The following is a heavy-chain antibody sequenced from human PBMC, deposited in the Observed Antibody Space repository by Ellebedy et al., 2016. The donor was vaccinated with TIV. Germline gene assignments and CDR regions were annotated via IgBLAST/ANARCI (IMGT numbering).Heavy chain of an antibody. D-gene: IGHD3-22*01. Sequence: GESLKISCAASGISVSSNYMNWVRQAPGKALEWVSVIYTGGITYYADSVKGRFTISRDNSQNTLYLQMNSLRTADTAVYYCANHLYPDQYDGSGSSGYWGQGTLVTVSS. V-gene: IGHV3-66*01. J-gene: IGHJ4*02. CDR3: ANHLYPDQYDGSGSSGY. CDR2: IYTGGIT. CDR1: GISVSSNY.